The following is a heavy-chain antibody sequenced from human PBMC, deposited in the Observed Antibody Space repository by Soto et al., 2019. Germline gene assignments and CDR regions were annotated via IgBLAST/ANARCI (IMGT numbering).Heavy chain of an antibody. CDR1: GFTFSSYG. CDR3: ARDLRFLEWLPPTRYYYGMDV. CDR2: IWYDGSNK. D-gene: IGHD3-3*01. J-gene: IGHJ6*02. V-gene: IGHV3-33*01. Sequence: GGSLRLSCAASGFTFSSYGMHWVRQAPGKGLEWVAVIWYDGSNKYYADSVKGRFTISRDNSKDTLYLQMNSLRAEDTAVYYCARDLRFLEWLPPTRYYYGMDVWGQGTTVTAP.